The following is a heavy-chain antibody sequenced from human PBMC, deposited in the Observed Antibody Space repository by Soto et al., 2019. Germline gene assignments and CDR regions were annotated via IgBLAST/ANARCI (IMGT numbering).Heavy chain of an antibody. V-gene: IGHV1-18*01. CDR2: ISAYNGNT. Sequence: QVQLVQSGAEVKKPGASVKVSCKASGYTFTSYGISWVRQAPGQGLEWMGWISAYNGNTNYAQKLQGRVTMTTDTATSTAYMELRSLSSDDTAVYYCARYIAAAGAYYYDYGMDVWGKGTTVTVSS. CDR1: GYTFTSYG. J-gene: IGHJ6*04. CDR3: ARYIAAAGAYYYDYGMDV. D-gene: IGHD6-13*01.